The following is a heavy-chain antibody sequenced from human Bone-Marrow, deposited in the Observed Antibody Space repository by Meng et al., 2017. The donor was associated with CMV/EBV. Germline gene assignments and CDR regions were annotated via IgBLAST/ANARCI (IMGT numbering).Heavy chain of an antibody. CDR1: GFTFSSYG. CDR2: IQHDGSNK. CDR3: ANLYYDFRSGRDY. J-gene: IGHJ4*02. D-gene: IGHD3-3*01. Sequence: GESLKISCAASGFTFSSYGMHWVRQAPGKGLEWVTFIQHDGSNKYYAESVKGRFTISRDNAKNTVYLQMNSLRAEDTAVYYCANLYYDFRSGRDYWGQGTQVTVSS. V-gene: IGHV3-30*02.